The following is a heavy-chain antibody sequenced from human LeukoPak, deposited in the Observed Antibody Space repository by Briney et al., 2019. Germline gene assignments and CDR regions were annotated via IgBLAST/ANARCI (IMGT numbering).Heavy chain of an antibody. D-gene: IGHD2-15*01. J-gene: IGHJ4*02. CDR3: ASHQGYRHDY. Sequence: GGSLRLSCAVSGFTFSSYWMSWVRQAPGKGLEWVANIKQDGSERYYVDSVKGRYTISRDNAKNSLYLQMNSLRVEDTAVYYCASHQGYRHDYWGQGTLVTVSS. V-gene: IGHV3-7*01. CDR2: IKQDGSER. CDR1: GFTFSSYW.